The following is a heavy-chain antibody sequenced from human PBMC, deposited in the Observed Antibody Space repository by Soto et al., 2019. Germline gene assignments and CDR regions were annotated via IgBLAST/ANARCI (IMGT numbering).Heavy chain of an antibody. Sequence: PGESLKISCKGSGYSFTSDWIAWVLQMPGKGLEWMGIIYPADSDTRYSPSFQGQVTISVDKSISTAYLQWSSLEASDTAMYYCARGGYCSGGSCYPYYFHGMDVWGQGTTVTVSS. D-gene: IGHD2-15*01. V-gene: IGHV5-51*01. CDR3: ARGGYCSGGSCYPYYFHGMDV. J-gene: IGHJ6*02. CDR1: GYSFTSDW. CDR2: IYPADSDT.